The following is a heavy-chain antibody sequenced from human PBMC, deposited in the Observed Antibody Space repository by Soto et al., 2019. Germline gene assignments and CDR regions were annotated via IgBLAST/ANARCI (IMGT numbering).Heavy chain of an antibody. V-gene: IGHV4-31*03. Sequence: QVQLQESGPGLVKPSQTLSLTCTVSGGSISSGGYYWSWIRQHPGKGLEWIGYIYYSGSTYYNPSLKSRVTISVDTSKNQFSRKLSSVTAADTAVYYCARDNDYGGNSDAFDIWGQGTMVTVSS. CDR3: ARDNDYGGNSDAFDI. CDR1: GGSISSGGYY. D-gene: IGHD4-17*01. J-gene: IGHJ3*02. CDR2: IYYSGST.